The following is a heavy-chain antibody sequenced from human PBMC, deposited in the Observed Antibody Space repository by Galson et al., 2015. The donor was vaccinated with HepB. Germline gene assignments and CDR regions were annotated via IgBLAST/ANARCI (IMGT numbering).Heavy chain of an antibody. D-gene: IGHD6-13*01. CDR1: GFTFSSYA. J-gene: IGHJ6*02. CDR2: ISYDGSNK. CDR3: ARDRRSSSWYPPFYYYYYGMDV. V-gene: IGHV3-30-3*01. Sequence: SLRLSCAASGFTFSSYAMHWVRQAPGKGLEWVAVISYDGSNKYYADSVKGRFTISRDSSKNTLYLQMNSLRAEDTAVYYCARDRRSSSWYPPFYYYYYGMDVWGQGTTVTVSS.